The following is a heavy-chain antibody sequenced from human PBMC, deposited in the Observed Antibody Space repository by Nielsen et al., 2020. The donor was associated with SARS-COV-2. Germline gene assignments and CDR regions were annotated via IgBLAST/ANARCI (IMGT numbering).Heavy chain of an antibody. Sequence: SGPTLVKPTQTLTLTCTFSGFSLSTSGVGVGWIRQPPGKALEWLALIYWDDDKRYSPSLKSSLTITKDTSKNQVVLTMTNMDPVDTATYYCARRATVTTTFDPWGQGTLVTVSS. J-gene: IGHJ5*02. V-gene: IGHV2-5*02. CDR1: GFSLSTSGVG. CDR3: ARRATVTTTFDP. D-gene: IGHD4-17*01. CDR2: IYWDDDK.